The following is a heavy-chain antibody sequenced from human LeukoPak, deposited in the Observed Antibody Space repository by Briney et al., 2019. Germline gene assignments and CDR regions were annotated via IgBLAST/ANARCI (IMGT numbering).Heavy chain of an antibody. CDR3: ARDRGAFGGVIAIGIFDY. D-gene: IGHD3-16*02. CDR1: GFTFSSYS. CDR2: ISGSSSYI. V-gene: IGHV3-21*01. J-gene: IGHJ4*02. Sequence: PGGSLRLSCAASGFTFSSYSMNWVRQAPGKGLEWVSSISGSSSYIYYADSVKGRFTISRDNAKNSLYLQMNSLRAEDTAVYYCARDRGAFGGVIAIGIFDYWGQGTLVTVSS.